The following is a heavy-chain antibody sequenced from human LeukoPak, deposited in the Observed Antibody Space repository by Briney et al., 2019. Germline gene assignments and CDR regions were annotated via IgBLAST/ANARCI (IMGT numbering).Heavy chain of an antibody. J-gene: IGHJ6*03. V-gene: IGHV1-2*02. CDR3: ARDSGESSGHYYYYYYMDV. CDR1: GYTFTGYY. Sequence: ASVKVSCKASGYTFTGYYMHWVRQAPGQGLEWMGWINPDSGGTNYAQKFQGRVTMTRDTSISTAYMELSRLRSDDTAVYYCARDSGESSGHYYYYYYMDVWGKGTTATVSS. D-gene: IGHD6-25*01. CDR2: INPDSGGT.